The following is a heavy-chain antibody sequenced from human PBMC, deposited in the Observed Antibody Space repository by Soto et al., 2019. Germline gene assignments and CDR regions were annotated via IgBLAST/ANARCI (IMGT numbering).Heavy chain of an antibody. J-gene: IGHJ6*02. D-gene: IGHD3-10*01. Sequence: SVNCYVNASGCTFSSYAISWVRQAPGQVLDWIGGIIPIFGTANYAQKFQGRVTITADESTSTAYMELSSLRSEDTAVYYYARDQASTYYYGSRRPPYFCYYGMEVWGQATRDNVS. V-gene: IGHV1-69*13. CDR2: IIPIFGTA. CDR3: ARDQASTYYYGSRRPPYFCYYGMEV. CDR1: GCTFSSYA.